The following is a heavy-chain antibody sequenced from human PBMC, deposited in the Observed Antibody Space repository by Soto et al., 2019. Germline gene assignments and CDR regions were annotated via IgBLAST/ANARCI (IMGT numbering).Heavy chain of an antibody. J-gene: IGHJ5*02. D-gene: IGHD6-25*01. Sequence: QVQLQQWGAGLLKPSETLSLTCAVYGGSFSGFYWTWIRQSPGKGLEWIGEIDHTGNTNYNPALKSRVIISIDTSKTQFSLRMSSMTAADTAVYFCARYGPGGGAATYWFDPWGQGTLVIVSS. CDR2: IDHTGNT. CDR1: GGSFSGFY. V-gene: IGHV4-34*01. CDR3: ARYGPGGGAATYWFDP.